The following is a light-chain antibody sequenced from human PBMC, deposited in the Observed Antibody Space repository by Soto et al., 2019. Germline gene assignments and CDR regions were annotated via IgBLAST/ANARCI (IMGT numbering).Light chain of an antibody. CDR1: QSISNW. CDR2: KAS. Sequence: DIQMTQSPTTLSASVGDRVTITCRASQSISNWLAWYQQKPGKAPKVLIYKASTLQTGVLSRFSGSGSGTEFTLTISSLQPDDFATYYCQQYNSYWTFGQGTKVEIK. J-gene: IGKJ1*01. CDR3: QQYNSYWT. V-gene: IGKV1-5*03.